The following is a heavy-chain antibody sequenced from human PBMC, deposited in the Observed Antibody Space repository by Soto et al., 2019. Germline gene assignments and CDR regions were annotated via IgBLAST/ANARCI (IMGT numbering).Heavy chain of an antibody. CDR1: QFSFSTYA. V-gene: IGHV3-23*01. CDR3: AKDQAAAGTISRYFQH. J-gene: IGHJ1*01. Sequence: TVWPLRLSCTSSQFSFSTYAMSLVLKNPFKLLELFSGISGSGGTTYYADSVKGRFTISRDNSKNTLYLQVNSLRAEDTAVYYCAKDQAAAGTISRYFQHWGQGTLVTRLL. CDR2: ISGSGGTT. D-gene: IGHD6-13*01.